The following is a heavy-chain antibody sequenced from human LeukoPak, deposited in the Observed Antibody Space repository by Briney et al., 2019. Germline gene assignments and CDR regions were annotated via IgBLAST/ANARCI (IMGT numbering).Heavy chain of an antibody. CDR1: GGSISSYY. Sequence: TPSETLSLTCTVSGGSISSYYWSWIRQPPGKGLEWIGYIYYSGSTNYNPSLKSRVTISVDTSKNQFSLKLSSVTAADTAVYYCARGYCSGGSCPRGYYYGMDVWGQGTTVTVSS. J-gene: IGHJ6*02. D-gene: IGHD2-15*01. V-gene: IGHV4-59*01. CDR3: ARGYCSGGSCPRGYYYGMDV. CDR2: IYYSGST.